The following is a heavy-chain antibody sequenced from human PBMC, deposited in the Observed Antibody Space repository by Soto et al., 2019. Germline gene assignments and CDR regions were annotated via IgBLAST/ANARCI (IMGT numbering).Heavy chain of an antibody. V-gene: IGHV5-10-1*01. Sequence: EVQLVQSGAEVKKPGGSLRISCKGSGYSFTSYWISWVRQMPGKGLEWMGRIDPSDSYTNYSPSFQGHVTISADKSISTAYLQWSSLKASDTAMYYCARLDSSSWAPHAFDIWGQGTMVTVSS. D-gene: IGHD6-13*01. CDR2: IDPSDSYT. J-gene: IGHJ3*02. CDR1: GYSFTSYW. CDR3: ARLDSSSWAPHAFDI.